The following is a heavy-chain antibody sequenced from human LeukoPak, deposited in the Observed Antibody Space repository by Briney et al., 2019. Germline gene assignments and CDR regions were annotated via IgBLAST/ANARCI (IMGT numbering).Heavy chain of an antibody. Sequence: PGESLRLSCAASGFSFSGYWMTWVRQAPGKGLEWVANIKQDGSETSYVTSVRGRFTISRDNAKNSLYLQMNNLRVEDTAVYFCAREEVKSFDNWGQGTLVTVSS. CDR2: IKQDGSET. CDR3: AREEVKSFDN. CDR1: GFSFSGYW. J-gene: IGHJ4*02. V-gene: IGHV3-7*03.